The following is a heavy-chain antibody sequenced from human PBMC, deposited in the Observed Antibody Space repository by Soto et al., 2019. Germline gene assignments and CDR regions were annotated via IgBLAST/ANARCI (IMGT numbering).Heavy chain of an antibody. V-gene: IGHV3-48*01. D-gene: IGHD3-10*01. Sequence: EVQLVESGGGLVQPGGSLRLSCAASGFTFSSYSMNWVRQAPWKGLEWVSYISSSSSTIYYADSVKGRFTISRDNAKNSLYLQMNSLRAEDTAVYYSAREPYGLDPGYWGQGTLVTVSS. CDR3: AREPYGLDPGY. J-gene: IGHJ4*02. CDR1: GFTFSSYS. CDR2: ISSSSSTI.